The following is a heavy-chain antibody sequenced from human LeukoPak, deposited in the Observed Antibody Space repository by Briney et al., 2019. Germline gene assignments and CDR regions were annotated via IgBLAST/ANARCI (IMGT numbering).Heavy chain of an antibody. J-gene: IGHJ4*02. CDR3: AKDLDHDYDDYGLDY. CDR1: GFTFSSYW. V-gene: IGHV3-74*01. D-gene: IGHD4-17*01. Sequence: GGSLRLSCAASGFTFSSYWMHWVRQAPGKGLVWVSRINSDGSSTSYADSVKGRFTISRDNSKNTLYLQMNSLRAEDTALYYCAKDLDHDYDDYGLDYWGQGTLVTVSS. CDR2: INSDGSST.